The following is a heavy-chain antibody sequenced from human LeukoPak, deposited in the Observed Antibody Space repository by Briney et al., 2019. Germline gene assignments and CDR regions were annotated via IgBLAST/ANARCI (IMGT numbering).Heavy chain of an antibody. Sequence: PSETLSLTCTVSGGSISSGSYYWSWIRQPAGKGLEWIGRIYTSGSTNYNPSLKSRVTISVDTSKNQFSLKLSSVTAADTAVYYCASSSHYVWGSFKESTLDYWGQGTLVTVSS. D-gene: IGHD3-16*01. CDR3: ASSSHYVWGSFKESTLDY. CDR2: IYTSGST. V-gene: IGHV4-61*02. J-gene: IGHJ4*02. CDR1: GGSISSGSYY.